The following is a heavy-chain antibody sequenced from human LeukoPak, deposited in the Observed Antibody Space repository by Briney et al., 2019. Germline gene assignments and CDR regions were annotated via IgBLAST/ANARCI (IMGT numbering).Heavy chain of an antibody. V-gene: IGHV3-33*01. Sequence: GGSLRLSCAASGFTFSSYGMHWVRQAPGKRLEWVALIWYDGSNKYYADSVRGRFTISRDNSKNTLYLQMKSLRVEDTAVYYCARAGVGAIYYFDYWGQGTLVTVSS. CDR1: GFTFSSYG. J-gene: IGHJ4*02. CDR2: IWYDGSNK. CDR3: ARAGVGAIYYFDY. D-gene: IGHD1-26*01.